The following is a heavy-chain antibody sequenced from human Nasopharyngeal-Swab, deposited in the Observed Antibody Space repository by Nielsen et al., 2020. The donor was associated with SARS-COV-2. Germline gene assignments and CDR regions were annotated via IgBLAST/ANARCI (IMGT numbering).Heavy chain of an antibody. CDR2: IKQDGSEK. CDR1: GFTFSSYW. D-gene: IGHD1-1*01. Sequence: GGSLRLSCAASGFTFSSYWMSWVRQAPGKGLEWVANIKQDGSEKYYVDSVKGRFTISRDNSKNTLYLQMNSLRAEDTAVYYCAKYNRNDESLDYFDYWGQGTLVTASS. CDR3: AKYNRNDESLDYFDY. J-gene: IGHJ4*02. V-gene: IGHV3-7*03.